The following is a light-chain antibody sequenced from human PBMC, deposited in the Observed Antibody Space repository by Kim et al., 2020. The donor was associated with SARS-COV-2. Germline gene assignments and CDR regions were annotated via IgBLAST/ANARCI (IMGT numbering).Light chain of an antibody. Sequence: GQSITISCTGTSSDGGGYNYVSWYQQHPAKAPKLIIYDVSNRPSGISNRFSGSKSGNTASLTISGLQAEDEADYYCSSYTSSSTYVFGTGTKVTVL. CDR3: SSYTSSSTYV. J-gene: IGLJ1*01. CDR2: DVS. CDR1: SSDGGGYNY. V-gene: IGLV2-14*03.